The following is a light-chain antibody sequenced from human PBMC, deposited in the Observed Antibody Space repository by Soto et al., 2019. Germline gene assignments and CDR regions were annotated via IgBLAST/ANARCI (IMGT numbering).Light chain of an antibody. CDR1: SSDVGAYNY. V-gene: IGLV2-14*03. J-gene: IGLJ1*01. CDR3: SSHTTSSTQV. CDR2: DVS. Sequence: QSVLTHPASVSWSPGQSITISCSGTSSDVGAYNYVSWYQQHPGKAPKLMIYDVSNRPSGVSNRFSGSKSGNAASLIISGLQAEDEADYYCSSHTTSSTQVFGTGTKVTVL.